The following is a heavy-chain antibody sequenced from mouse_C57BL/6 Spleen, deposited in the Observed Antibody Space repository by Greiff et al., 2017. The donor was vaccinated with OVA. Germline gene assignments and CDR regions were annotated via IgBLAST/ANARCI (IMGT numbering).Heavy chain of an antibody. V-gene: IGHV1-74*01. Sequence: VQLQQPGAELVKPGASVKVSCKASGYTFTSYWMHWVKQRPGQGLEWIGMIHPSDSDTNYNQKFKGKATLTVDKSSSTAYMQLSSLTSEDSAVYYCAIEVGYYYAMDYWGQGTSVTVSS. CDR1: GYTFTSYW. J-gene: IGHJ4*01. D-gene: IGHD1-1*02. CDR2: IHPSDSDT. CDR3: AIEVGYYYAMDY.